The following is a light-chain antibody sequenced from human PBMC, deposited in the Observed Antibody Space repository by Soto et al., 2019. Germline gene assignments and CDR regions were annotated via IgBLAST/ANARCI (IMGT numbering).Light chain of an antibody. CDR3: QQYGSSIT. Sequence: EVVLTQSPGTLSLSPGERATLSCRVSQSVSSTYLAWYQQKPGQAPTLLIYGASNRATGIPDRFSGRGSGTDFALTIRRLEPEDFAVYYCQQYGSSITFGQGTRLEIK. CDR1: QSVSSTY. V-gene: IGKV3-20*01. CDR2: GAS. J-gene: IGKJ5*01.